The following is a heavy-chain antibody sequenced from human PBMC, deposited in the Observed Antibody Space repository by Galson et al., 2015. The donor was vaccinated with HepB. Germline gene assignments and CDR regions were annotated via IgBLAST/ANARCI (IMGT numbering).Heavy chain of an antibody. CDR1: GGTFSSYA. Sequence: SVKVSCKASGGTFSSYAIGWVRQAPGQGLEWMGGIIPIFGTANYAQKFQGRVTITADESTSTAYMELSSLRSEDTAVYYCARCGLGYSYGSFDYWGQGTLVTVSS. CDR2: IIPIFGTA. CDR3: ARCGLGYSYGSFDY. D-gene: IGHD5-18*01. V-gene: IGHV1-69*13. J-gene: IGHJ4*02.